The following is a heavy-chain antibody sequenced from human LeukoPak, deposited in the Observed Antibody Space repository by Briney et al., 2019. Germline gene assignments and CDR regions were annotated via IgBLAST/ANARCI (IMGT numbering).Heavy chain of an antibody. V-gene: IGHV3-30*18. CDR2: ISYDGSNK. Sequence: GGSLRLSCAASGFTFSSYGMHWVRQAPGKGLEWVAVISYDGSNKYYADSVKGRFSISRDNSKNTLYLQMNSLRAEDTAVYYCAKAGYDSSDWSFDYWGQGTLVTVSS. CDR1: GFTFSSYG. D-gene: IGHD3-22*01. J-gene: IGHJ4*02. CDR3: AKAGYDSSDWSFDY.